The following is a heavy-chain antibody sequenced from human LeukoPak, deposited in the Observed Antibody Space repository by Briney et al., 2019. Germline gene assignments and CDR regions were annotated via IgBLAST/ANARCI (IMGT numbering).Heavy chain of an antibody. Sequence: GGSLRLSCAASGFTFSNYGMHWVRQAPGKGLEWVAVISYDGSNKYYADSVKGRFTISRDNFKNTLYLQMNSLRAEDTAVYYCAKDRMVAKGGNQNYFDYWGQGTLVTVSS. CDR3: AKDRMVAKGGNQNYFDY. V-gene: IGHV3-30*18. D-gene: IGHD5-12*01. J-gene: IGHJ4*02. CDR1: GFTFSNYG. CDR2: ISYDGSNK.